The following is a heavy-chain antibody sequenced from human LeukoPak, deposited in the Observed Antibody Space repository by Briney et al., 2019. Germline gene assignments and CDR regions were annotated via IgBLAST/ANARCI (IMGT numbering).Heavy chain of an antibody. CDR1: GYTFTSYG. V-gene: IGHV1-2*02. CDR3: ARSVGAFRGHNYYMDV. J-gene: IGHJ6*03. CDR2: MNPNSGAT. D-gene: IGHD1-26*01. Sequence: ASVKVSCKASGYTFTSYGINWVRQATGQGLEWMGWMNPNSGATNYAQKFQGRVTLTRDTSISTAYMELSRLRSDDTAVYYCARSVGAFRGHNYYMDVWGKGTTVTVSS.